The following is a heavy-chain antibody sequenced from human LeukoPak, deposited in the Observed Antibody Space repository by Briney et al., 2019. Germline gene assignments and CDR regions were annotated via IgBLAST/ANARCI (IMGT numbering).Heavy chain of an antibody. J-gene: IGHJ4*02. D-gene: IGHD6-13*01. V-gene: IGHV3-30*03. CDR1: GFTFSSYG. CDR3: ARGYSSSWLGYFDY. CDR2: VSSDGSIK. Sequence: HPGGSLRLSCVASGFTFSSYGIHWVRQAPGKGLEWVAVVSSDGSIKYNADSVKGRFTISRDTSKNTVYLQMNSLGAEDTAFYYCARGYSSSWLGYFDYCGQGTLVTVSS.